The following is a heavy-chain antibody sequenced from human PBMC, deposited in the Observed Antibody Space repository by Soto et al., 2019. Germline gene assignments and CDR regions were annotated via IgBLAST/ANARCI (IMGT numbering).Heavy chain of an antibody. CDR3: GRVCGTCDSGVDV. J-gene: IGHJ6*02. D-gene: IGHD1-26*01. CDR2: MSGNDPSK. CDR1: GFTFSNNA. Sequence: ELQMLQSGGGLVKPGGSLRLTCTASGFTFSNNAMSWVRQAPGKGLEWVSTMSGNDPSKYYADSVKGRFTISRDNSKNTLFLQMNNLRARDTAIYNCGRVCGTCDSGVDVGGQGTKFSVSS. V-gene: IGHV3-23*01.